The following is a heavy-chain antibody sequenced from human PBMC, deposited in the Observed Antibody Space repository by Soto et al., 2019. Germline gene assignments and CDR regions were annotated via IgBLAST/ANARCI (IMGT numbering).Heavy chain of an antibody. CDR2: IKPDSGDT. D-gene: IGHD2-2*01. CDR1: RYTFTSYD. J-gene: IGHJ5*02. CDR3: ARRSSTYLNEIIYDP. Sequence: ASVKVSCKASRYTFTSYDIFWVRQSPGQGLEWMGWIKPDSGDTHYAQNFQGRVTMTRDTPINTAYMELNNLVSDDTAVYYCARRSSTYLNEIIYDPWGQGTLVTVSS. V-gene: IGHV1-2*02.